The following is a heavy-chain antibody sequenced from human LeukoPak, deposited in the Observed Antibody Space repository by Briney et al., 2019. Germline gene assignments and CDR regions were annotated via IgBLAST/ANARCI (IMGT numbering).Heavy chain of an antibody. CDR1: GFSFSSYW. CDR2: IYHSGST. Sequence: GSLRLSCAASGFSFSSYWMSWVRQPPGKGLEWIGEIYHSGSTNYNPSLKSRVTISVDKSKNQFSLKLSSVTAADTAVYYCARVTYYYGSGSYFLFDYWGQGTLVTVSS. J-gene: IGHJ4*02. V-gene: IGHV4-4*02. D-gene: IGHD3-10*01. CDR3: ARVTYYYGSGSYFLFDY.